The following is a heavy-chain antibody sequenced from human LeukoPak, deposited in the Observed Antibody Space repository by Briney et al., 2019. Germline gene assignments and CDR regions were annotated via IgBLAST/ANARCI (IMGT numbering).Heavy chain of an antibody. CDR2: IYYSGST. J-gene: IGHJ3*02. Sequence: NASETLSLTCTVSGGSISSYYWSWIRQPPGKGLEWIGYIYYSGSTNYNPSLKSRVTISVDTSKNQFSLKLSSVTAADTAVYYCASDGVDTAMGADEIDAFDIWGQGTMVTVSS. D-gene: IGHD5-18*01. CDR3: ASDGVDTAMGADEIDAFDI. CDR1: GGSISSYY. V-gene: IGHV4-59*01.